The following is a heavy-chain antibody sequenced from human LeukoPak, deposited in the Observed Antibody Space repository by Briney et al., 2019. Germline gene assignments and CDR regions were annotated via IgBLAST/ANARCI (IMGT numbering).Heavy chain of an antibody. V-gene: IGHV3-21*01. CDR3: FLGGGPIYDSEY. J-gene: IGHJ4*02. D-gene: IGHD3-16*01. CDR2: ISTTGAHT. Sequence: GGSLRLSCAASGFTFSSYSMNWVRQAPGKGLEGVSTISTTGAHTYYADSVKGRFTISRDDAENSLYLQMNSLRAEDTALYYCFLGGGPIYDSEYWGQGTLVTVSS. CDR1: GFTFSSYS.